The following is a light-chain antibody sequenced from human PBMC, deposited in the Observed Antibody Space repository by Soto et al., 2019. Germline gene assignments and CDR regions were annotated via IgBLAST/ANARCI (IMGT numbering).Light chain of an antibody. CDR2: TAS. V-gene: IGKV1-5*03. CDR3: QQYYNTPLT. Sequence: DIQMTQSPSTLSASVGDRVTITCRASQSVSSWLAWYQQKPGKAPTLLIHTASTLQSGVPSRFSGSGSGTDFTLTISSLQAEDVAVYYCQQYYNTPLTFGGGTKVDIK. J-gene: IGKJ4*01. CDR1: QSVSSW.